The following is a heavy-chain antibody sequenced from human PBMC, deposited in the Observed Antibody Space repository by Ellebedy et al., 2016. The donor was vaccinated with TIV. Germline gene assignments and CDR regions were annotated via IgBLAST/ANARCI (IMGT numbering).Heavy chain of an antibody. Sequence: GESLKISCAASGFTFSNFGMHWVRQAPGKGLEWLAVISYTGTTTYYGDSVKGRFTLSRDNSKNTLDLQMNSLRAEDTAVYYCARDPVDTSMVKIYFDYWGQGTLVSVSS. J-gene: IGHJ4*02. CDR2: ISYTGTTT. CDR3: ARDPVDTSMVKIYFDY. V-gene: IGHV3-30*03. D-gene: IGHD5-18*01. CDR1: GFTFSNFG.